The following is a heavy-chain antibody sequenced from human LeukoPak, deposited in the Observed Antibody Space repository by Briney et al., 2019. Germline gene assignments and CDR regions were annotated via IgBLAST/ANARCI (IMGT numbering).Heavy chain of an antibody. Sequence: SETLSLTCAVYGXSFSGSYWSWIRQPPGKGLEWIGEINHSGSTNYNPSLKSRVTISVDTSKNQFSLKLSSVTAADTAVYYCARGSVAAADYWGQGTLVTVSS. CDR2: INHSGST. D-gene: IGHD6-25*01. V-gene: IGHV4-34*01. J-gene: IGHJ4*02. CDR3: ARGSVAAADY. CDR1: GXSFSGSY.